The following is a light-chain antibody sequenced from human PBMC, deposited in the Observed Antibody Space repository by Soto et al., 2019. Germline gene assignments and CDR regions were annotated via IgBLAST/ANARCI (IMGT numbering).Light chain of an antibody. V-gene: IGKV3-20*01. CDR1: QNVFSNY. CDR3: QQYGTSPQT. Sequence: IVLTQSPATLSVSPGERASLSCGASQNVFSNYLAWYQQKPGQAPRLLIHGASSRATAIPDRFSGSGSGTDFTLTISRLEPEDFAMYYCQQYGTSPQTFGQGTKVDIK. J-gene: IGKJ2*01. CDR2: GAS.